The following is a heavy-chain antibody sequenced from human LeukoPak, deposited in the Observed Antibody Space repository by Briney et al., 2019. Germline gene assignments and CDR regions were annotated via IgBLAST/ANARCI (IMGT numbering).Heavy chain of an antibody. D-gene: IGHD6-13*01. Sequence: GASVKVSCKASGGTFSSYAISWVRQAPGQGLEWMGGIIPIFGTANYAQKFQGRVTITADESTSTAYMELSSRRSKDTAWYYCARDRVMYSSSWSNFDYWGQGTLVTVSS. CDR2: IIPIFGTA. CDR1: GGTFSSYA. V-gene: IGHV1-69*13. CDR3: ARDRVMYSSSWSNFDY. J-gene: IGHJ4*02.